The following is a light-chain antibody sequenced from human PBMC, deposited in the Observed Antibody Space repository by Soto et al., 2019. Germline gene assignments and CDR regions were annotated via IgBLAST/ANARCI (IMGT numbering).Light chain of an antibody. J-gene: IGKJ5*01. V-gene: IGKV3-15*01. Sequence: EIVMTQSPASLSVSPGERVTLSCRAGQGVTTNFAWYQQKSGQSPRLLIYDVSTRATGVPARFSGTGSETGFPLTISGLQSEDSAVYFCQQYNNWPFSFGQGTRLEIK. CDR3: QQYNNWPFS. CDR2: DVS. CDR1: QGVTTN.